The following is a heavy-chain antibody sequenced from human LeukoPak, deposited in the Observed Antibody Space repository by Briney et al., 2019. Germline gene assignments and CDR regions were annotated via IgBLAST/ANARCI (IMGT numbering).Heavy chain of an antibody. CDR1: GFTFSSYE. D-gene: IGHD2-21*02. CDR3: ARDPAYCGGDCYSDY. Sequence: GGSLRLSCAASGFTFSSYEMNWVRQAPGKGLEWVSYISSSGSTIYYADSVKGRFTISRDNAKNSLYLQMNSLRAEDTAVYYCARDPAYCGGDCYSDYWGQGTLVTVSS. CDR2: ISSSGSTI. J-gene: IGHJ4*02. V-gene: IGHV3-48*03.